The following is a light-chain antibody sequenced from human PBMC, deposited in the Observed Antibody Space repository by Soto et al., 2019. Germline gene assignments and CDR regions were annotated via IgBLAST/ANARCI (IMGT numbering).Light chain of an antibody. CDR3: SSYTRSTTLVV. J-gene: IGLJ2*01. CDR2: DVT. Sequence: QSALTQPASVSGSPGQSITISCTGTSSDVGAYNYVSWYQQHPGKAPKLMIYDVTNRPSGVSSRFSGSKSGNTASLTISGLQAEDEDDYYCSSYTRSTTLVVFGGGTKVTVL. CDR1: SSDVGAYNY. V-gene: IGLV2-14*01.